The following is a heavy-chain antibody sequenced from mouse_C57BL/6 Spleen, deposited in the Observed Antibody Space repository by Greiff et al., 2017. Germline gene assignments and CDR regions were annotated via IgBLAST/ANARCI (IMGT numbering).Heavy chain of an antibody. CDR3: ARFCYGSSYAFYYAMDY. CDR1: GYAFSSYW. D-gene: IGHD1-1*01. CDR2: IYPGDGDT. J-gene: IGHJ4*01. V-gene: IGHV1-80*01. Sequence: VQLVEPGAELVKPGASVKISCKASGYAFSSYWMNWVKQRPGKGLEWIGQIYPGDGDTNYNGKFKGKATLTADKSSSTAYMQLSSLTSEDSAVYFCARFCYGSSYAFYYAMDYWGQGTSVTVSS.